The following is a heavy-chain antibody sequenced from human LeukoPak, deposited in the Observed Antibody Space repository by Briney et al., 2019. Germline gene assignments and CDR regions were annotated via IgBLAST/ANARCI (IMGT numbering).Heavy chain of an antibody. CDR2: ISYDGSNK. D-gene: IGHD3-22*01. CDR1: GFTFSSYA. J-gene: IGHJ4*02. Sequence: GGSLRLSCAASGFTFSSYAMHWVRQAPGKGLEWVAVISYDGSNKYYADSVKGRFTISRDNSKNTLYPQMNSLRAEDTAVYYCARVGLFYYDSSGSTMPYFDYWGQGTLVTVSS. CDR3: ARVGLFYYDSSGSTMPYFDY. V-gene: IGHV3-30-3*01.